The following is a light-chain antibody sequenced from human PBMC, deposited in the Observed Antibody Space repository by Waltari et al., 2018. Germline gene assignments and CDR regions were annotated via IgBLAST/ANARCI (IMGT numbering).Light chain of an antibody. Sequence: QSALTQPASVSGSPGQSITISCTGTNIDIGRYNLVSWYQQFPGKAPKLIIYEVSKRPAGVSNRFSASRSANTTSLTITGLQPEDEADFSCCSYVGGGSFVAFGGGTKLTVL. V-gene: IGLV2-23*02. CDR1: NIDIGRYNL. CDR2: EVS. J-gene: IGLJ2*01. CDR3: CSYVGGGSFVA.